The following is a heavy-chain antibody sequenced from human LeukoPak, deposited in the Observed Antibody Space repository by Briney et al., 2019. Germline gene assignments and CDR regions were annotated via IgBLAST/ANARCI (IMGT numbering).Heavy chain of an antibody. CDR1: GDSISSYY. J-gene: IGHJ4*02. D-gene: IGHD6-6*01. CDR2: VHYSGST. CDR3: ARHSSLQGYYFDY. V-gene: IGHV4-59*08. Sequence: SETLSLTCTVSGDSISSYYWSWIRQPPGKGLEWIGYVHYSGSTNYHPSLKSRVTISVDTFKNQLSLKLSSVTAADTAVYYCARHSSLQGYYFDYWGQGTLVTV.